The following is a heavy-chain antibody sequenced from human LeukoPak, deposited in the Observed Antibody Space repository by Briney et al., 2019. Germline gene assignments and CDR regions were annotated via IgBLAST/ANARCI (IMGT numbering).Heavy chain of an antibody. CDR2: IYWDDDK. CDR3: AHRLLNYYDNRSYYYDP. V-gene: IGHV2-5*02. Sequence: SGPTLVKPTQTLTLTCTFSGFSLTTPGVGVGWIRQPPGKALEWLALIYWDDDKRYSPSLKSRLTITKDTSKNQVVLRMTNMDPVDTATYYCAHRLLNYYDNRSYYYDPWGQGTQVTVSS. D-gene: IGHD3-22*01. J-gene: IGHJ5*02. CDR1: GFSLTTPGVG.